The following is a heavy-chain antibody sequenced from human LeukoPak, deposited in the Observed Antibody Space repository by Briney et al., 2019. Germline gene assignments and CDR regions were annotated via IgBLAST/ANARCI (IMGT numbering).Heavy chain of an antibody. Sequence: GGSLCLSGAAGGFRCCGIWRGWVGLGPGQGWVWLANIKQHGTETYHVDSVHGRFTISRDNAKNSLDLQINSLRVEDTAVYYCANESRSLQSYWGQATLVTVSS. CDR1: GFRCCGIW. CDR3: ANESRSLQSY. CDR2: IKQHGTET. D-gene: IGHD5-24*01. J-gene: IGHJ4*02. V-gene: IGHV3-7*03.